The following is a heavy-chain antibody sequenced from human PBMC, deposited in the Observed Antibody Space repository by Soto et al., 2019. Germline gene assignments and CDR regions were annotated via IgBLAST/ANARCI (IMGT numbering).Heavy chain of an antibody. Sequence: SVKGSCTAAGGTFSNYGFNWVRQAPEQGLEWMGGIIPIFGTANYAQKFQGRVTITADESTTTAYMELSSLRSEDTAVYYCASPYYSESSGYVATDAFDIWGQGLMVTV. CDR1: GGTFSNYG. V-gene: IGHV1-69*01. CDR2: IIPIFGTA. J-gene: IGHJ3*02. CDR3: ASPYYSESSGYVATDAFDI. D-gene: IGHD3-22*01.